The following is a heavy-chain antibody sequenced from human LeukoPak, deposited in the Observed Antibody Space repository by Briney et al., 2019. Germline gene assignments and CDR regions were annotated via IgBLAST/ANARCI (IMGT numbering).Heavy chain of an antibody. Sequence: GGSLRLSCAASGFTFSSYWMSWVRQAPGKGLEWVSVIYSGGSTYYADSVKGRFTISRDNSKNTLYLQMNSLRAEDTAVYYCARDSRGDGDYGFRLQHYYGMDVWGQGTTVTVSS. CDR1: GFTFSSYW. V-gene: IGHV3-66*01. CDR3: ARDSRGDGDYGFRLQHYYGMDV. D-gene: IGHD4-17*01. J-gene: IGHJ6*02. CDR2: IYSGGST.